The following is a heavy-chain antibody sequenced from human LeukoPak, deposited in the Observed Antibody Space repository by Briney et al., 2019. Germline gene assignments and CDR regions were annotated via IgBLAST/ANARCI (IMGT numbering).Heavy chain of an antibody. V-gene: IGHV4-34*01. J-gene: IGHJ4*02. CDR1: GGSFSGYY. Sequence: SSETLSLTCAVYGGSFSGYYWSWIRQPPGKGLEWIGEINHSGSTNYNPSLKSRVTISVDTSKNQFSLKLSSVTAADTAVYYCASSSWYRPFNYWGQGTLVTVSS. CDR2: INHSGST. CDR3: ASSSWYRPFNY. D-gene: IGHD6-13*01.